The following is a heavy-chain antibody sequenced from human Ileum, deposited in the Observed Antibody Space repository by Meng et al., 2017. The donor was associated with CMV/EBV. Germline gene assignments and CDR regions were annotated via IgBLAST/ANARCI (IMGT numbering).Heavy chain of an antibody. V-gene: IGHV3-30*02. Sequence: GGSLRLSCAASGFTFSDFDMHWVRQAPGKGLEWVAFIRSDGTNKYYADSMKGRSSISRDDSKNTVYLQMNSLRVEDTAVYYCAPSWGGSSWYYDYWGQGTLVTVSS. D-gene: IGHD6-13*01. J-gene: IGHJ4*02. CDR3: APSWGGSSWYYDY. CDR1: GFTFSDFD. CDR2: IRSDGTNK.